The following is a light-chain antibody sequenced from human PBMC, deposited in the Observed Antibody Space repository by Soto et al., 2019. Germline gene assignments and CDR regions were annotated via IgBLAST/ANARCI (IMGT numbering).Light chain of an antibody. CDR2: DAS. V-gene: IGKV1-5*01. CDR3: QQYNRYWIT. Sequence: DIQITQSPSTLSASVGDRVTIPCRASQSISSWLAWYQQKPGKAPKLRIYDASSLESGVPSRFSGRGSWTEFTLTISSLQPVDFETYDCQQYNRYWITFGQGTRLEIK. CDR1: QSISSW. J-gene: IGKJ5*01.